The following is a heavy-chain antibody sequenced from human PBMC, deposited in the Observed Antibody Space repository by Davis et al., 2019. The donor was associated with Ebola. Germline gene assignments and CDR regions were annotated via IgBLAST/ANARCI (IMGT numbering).Heavy chain of an antibody. CDR1: GFTFSTYA. V-gene: IGHV3-23*01. CDR2: LTGSGTST. CDR3: ARDSPGIAVASYFDY. Sequence: PGGSLRLSCATSGFTFSTYAMNWVRQAPGKGLEWVSALTGSGTSTYYGDSVKGRFTISRDNSKNTLYLQMNSLRAEDTAVYYCARDSPGIAVASYFDYWGQGTLVTVSS. J-gene: IGHJ4*02. D-gene: IGHD6-19*01.